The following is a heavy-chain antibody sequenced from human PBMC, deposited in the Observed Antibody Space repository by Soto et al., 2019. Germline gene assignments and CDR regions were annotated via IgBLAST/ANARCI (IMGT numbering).Heavy chain of an antibody. V-gene: IGHV4-4*02. D-gene: IGHD3-16*01. CDR2: IYQTGST. CDR1: NGSITSGNW. Sequence: QVQLQESGPGLVKPSGTLSLTCAVSNGSITSGNWWSWVRQPPGKGLEWIGDIYQTGSTNYNPSLRSRVILSVDKSKNNFPLSLSSVTAADTAVYFCARVWGALAPIAGWFGPWGRGILVTVSS. CDR3: ARVWGALAPIAGWFGP. J-gene: IGHJ5*02.